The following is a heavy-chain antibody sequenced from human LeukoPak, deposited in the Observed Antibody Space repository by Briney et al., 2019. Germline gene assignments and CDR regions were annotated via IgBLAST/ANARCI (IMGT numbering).Heavy chain of an antibody. CDR3: AKDPHMPGGVYYYYGMDV. V-gene: IGHV3-23*01. CDR2: ISGSGGST. D-gene: IGHD2-8*02. J-gene: IGHJ6*02. CDR1: GFTFSSYA. Sequence: TGGSLRLSCAASGFTFSSYAMSWVRQAPGKGLEWVSAISGSGGSTYYADSVKGRFTISRDNSTITLYLQMNGLRAEDTAVYYCAKDPHMPGGVYYYYGMDVWGQGTTVTVSS.